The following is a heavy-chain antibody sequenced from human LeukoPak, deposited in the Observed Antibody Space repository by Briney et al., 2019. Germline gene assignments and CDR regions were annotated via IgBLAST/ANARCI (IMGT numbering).Heavy chain of an antibody. V-gene: IGHV1-69-2*01. J-gene: IGHJ4*02. CDR2: VDPEDGET. CDR3: ATEIPRGDYYDY. CDR1: GYTFTDYY. Sequence: ASVKVSCKVSGYTFTDYYMHWVQQAPGKGLEWMGLVDPEDGETIYAEKFQGRVTITADTSTDTAYMELSSLGSEDTAVYYCATEIPRGDYYDYWGQGTLVTVSS.